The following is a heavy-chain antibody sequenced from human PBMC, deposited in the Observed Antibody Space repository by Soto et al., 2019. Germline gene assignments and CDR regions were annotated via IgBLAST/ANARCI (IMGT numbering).Heavy chain of an antibody. CDR2: IHAGNGDT. D-gene: IGHD2-2*01. J-gene: IGHJ5*02. Sequence: QVQLVQSGAEVKKPGASVKVSCKASGYTFSTYAVQWVRQAPGQSLEWIGWIHAGNGDTKYSQKFHDRVTITRDTSASTTYMELSSLRSEDTAVYYCARVPRYTSDIVEVPAVMFEDWFVPWCPGTLVTVSS. CDR3: ARVPRYTSDIVEVPAVMFEDWFVP. V-gene: IGHV1-3*01. CDR1: GYTFSTYA.